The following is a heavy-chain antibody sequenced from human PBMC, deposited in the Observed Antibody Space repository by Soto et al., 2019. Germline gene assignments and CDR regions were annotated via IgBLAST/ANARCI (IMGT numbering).Heavy chain of an antibody. CDR3: ARDCYYGSGSYNYFDY. J-gene: IGHJ4*02. V-gene: IGHV1-3*01. Sequence: ASVKVSCKASGYTFTNYALPWVRQAPGQRLEWMGWIYAGNGNTKYSQKFQDRVTITRDTSASTAYMELSSLRSEDTAVYYCARDCYYGSGSYNYFDYWGQGTLVTVSS. CDR2: IYAGNGNT. CDR1: GYTFTNYA. D-gene: IGHD3-10*01.